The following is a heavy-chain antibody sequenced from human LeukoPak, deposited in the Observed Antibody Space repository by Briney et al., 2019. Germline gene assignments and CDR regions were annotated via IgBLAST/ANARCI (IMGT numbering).Heavy chain of an antibody. CDR2: VFRNGGT. Sequence: SETLSLTCTVSGDSISSFYWNWIRQPAGKGLEWIGRVFRNGGTTYKPSLKSRVSMSVDTSQNQFSLNLSAVTAADTVIYYCALAPFASYNFDYWGQGHLVTVSS. CDR1: GDSISSFY. J-gene: IGHJ4*02. CDR3: ALAPFASYNFDY. D-gene: IGHD4-11*01. V-gene: IGHV4-4*07.